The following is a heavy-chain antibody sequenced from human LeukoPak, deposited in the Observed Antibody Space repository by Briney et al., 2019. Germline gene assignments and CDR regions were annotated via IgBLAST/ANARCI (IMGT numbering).Heavy chain of an antibody. CDR2: IFGSGGSA. J-gene: IGHJ4*02. CDR1: GFTFNNYA. V-gene: IGHV3-23*01. D-gene: IGHD3-22*01. Sequence: GGSLRLSCTASGFTFNNYAMYWVRQAPRKGLEWVAGIFGSGGSAHYADSVKGRFTISRDNSKNTVYLQMDSLRGEDTAVCYCTKTTTGYSSGQYPGWPADHWGQGALVTVSP. CDR3: TKTTTGYSSGQYPGWPADH.